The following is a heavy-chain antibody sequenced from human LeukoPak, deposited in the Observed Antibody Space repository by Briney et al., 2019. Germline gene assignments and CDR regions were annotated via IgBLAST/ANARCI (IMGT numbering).Heavy chain of an antibody. Sequence: GKSLRLSCAASGFTFRSYGMHWVRQAPGKGLEWVAVIWYDGSNKYYADSVKGRFTISRDNSENTLYLQMNRLRAEDTALYYCASDGIAVDRGIGYFDYWGQGTLVTVSS. CDR3: ASDGIAVDRGIGYFDY. CDR2: IWYDGSNK. CDR1: GFTFRSYG. V-gene: IGHV3-33*01. D-gene: IGHD6-13*01. J-gene: IGHJ4*02.